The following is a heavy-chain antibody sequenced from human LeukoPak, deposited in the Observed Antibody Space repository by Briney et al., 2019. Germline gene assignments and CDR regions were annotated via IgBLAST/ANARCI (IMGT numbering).Heavy chain of an antibody. J-gene: IGHJ4*02. V-gene: IGHV4-38-2*02. D-gene: IGHD3-10*01. CDR3: AREKQTAGSDY. Sequence: PSETLSLTCTVSGYSISSGYDWGWIRQPPGKGLEWIGSIYYRRTLYYNPSLESRVTISIDTSKNQFSLKLSSVTAADTAVYYCAREKQTAGSDYWGQGTLVTVSS. CDR2: IYYRRTL. CDR1: GYSISSGYD.